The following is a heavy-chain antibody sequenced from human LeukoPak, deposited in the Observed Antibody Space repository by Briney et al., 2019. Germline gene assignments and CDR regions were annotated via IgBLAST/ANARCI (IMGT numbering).Heavy chain of an antibody. Sequence: GGSLRLSCAASGFTFTSYGISWVRQAPGQGLEWMGWISAYNGNTNYAQKLQGRVTMTTDTSTSTAYMELRSLRSDDTAVYYCARADTFGGVIEIDYWGQGTLVTVSS. J-gene: IGHJ4*02. CDR1: GFTFTSYG. CDR3: ARADTFGGVIEIDY. V-gene: IGHV1-18*01. CDR2: ISAYNGNT. D-gene: IGHD3-16*02.